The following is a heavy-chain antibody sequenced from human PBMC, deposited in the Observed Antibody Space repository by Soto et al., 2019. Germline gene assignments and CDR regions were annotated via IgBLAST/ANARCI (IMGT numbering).Heavy chain of an antibody. J-gene: IGHJ4*02. D-gene: IGHD2-8*01. V-gene: IGHV4-59*01. Sequence: SETLSLTCTVSGTSISSYYWSWIRQPPGKGLEWIANIHYSGTTNHNPSLASRVTLSVDTSKNQFSLKMTSVTAADRAMYFCARYNSYAIDYWGRGTLVTSPQ. CDR2: IHYSGTT. CDR1: GTSISSYY. CDR3: ARYNSYAIDY.